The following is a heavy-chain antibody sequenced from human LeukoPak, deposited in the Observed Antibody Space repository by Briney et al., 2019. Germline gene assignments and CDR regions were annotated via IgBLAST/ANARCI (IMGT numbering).Heavy chain of an antibody. CDR2: ISDSGST. D-gene: IGHD6-19*01. CDR1: GGSISGYY. J-gene: IGHJ5*02. V-gene: IGHV4-59*01. CDR3: ARGAGWYSP. Sequence: PSETLPLTCTVSGGSISGYYWSWLRQPPGKGLEWIGYISDSGSTNYHPSLKSRVTISVDTSKNQFSLKLTSVTTADSAVYYCARGAGWYSPWGQGTLVTVSS.